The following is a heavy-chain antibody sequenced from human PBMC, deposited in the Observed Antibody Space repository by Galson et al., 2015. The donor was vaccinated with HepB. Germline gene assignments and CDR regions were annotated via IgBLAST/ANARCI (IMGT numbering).Heavy chain of an antibody. D-gene: IGHD6-19*01. Sequence: CAISGDSVSSNSAAWNWIRQSPSRGLEWLGRTYYRSKWYNDYAVSVKGRITINPDTSKNQFSLQLNSVTPEDTAVYYCAREVGYSSGWYQGYFYGMDVWGQGTTVTVSS. CDR3: AREVGYSSGWYQGYFYGMDV. J-gene: IGHJ6*02. CDR1: GDSVSSNSAA. CDR2: TYYRSKWYN. V-gene: IGHV6-1*01.